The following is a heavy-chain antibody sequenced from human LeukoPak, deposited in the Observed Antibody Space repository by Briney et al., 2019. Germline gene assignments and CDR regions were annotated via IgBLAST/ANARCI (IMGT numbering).Heavy chain of an antibody. CDR1: GGSISSYY. CDR3: ATRRIYESSLDV. CDR2: IHNSGST. J-gene: IGHJ6*04. V-gene: IGHV4-59*01. Sequence: SETLSLTSTVSGGSISSYYWTWIRQPPGKGLEWIGYIHNSGSTNYNPSVKSRVTISLDTSKNQFSLKLSSVTAADTAVYYCATRRIYESSLDVWGKGTTVTVSS. D-gene: IGHD3-22*01.